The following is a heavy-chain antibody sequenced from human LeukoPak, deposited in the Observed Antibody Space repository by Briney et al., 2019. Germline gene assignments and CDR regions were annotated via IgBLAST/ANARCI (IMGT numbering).Heavy chain of an antibody. J-gene: IGHJ4*02. CDR1: GFTFTDYY. V-gene: IGHV3-11*04. CDR2: ISVSGTTM. D-gene: IGHD2-2*01. CDR3: AKDVPTAYFDY. Sequence: PGGSLRLSCATSGFTFTDYYMSWIRQAPGKGLEWVSYISVSGTTMYYADSVKGRFTISRDNSKTTLYLQMNSLRAEDTAVYYCAKDVPTAYFDYWGQGTLVTVSS.